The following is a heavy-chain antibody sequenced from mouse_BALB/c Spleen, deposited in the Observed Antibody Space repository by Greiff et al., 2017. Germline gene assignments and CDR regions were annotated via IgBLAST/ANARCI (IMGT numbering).Heavy chain of an antibody. CDR1: GYTFSSYW. Sequence: VQLQQSGAELMKPGASVKISCKATGYTFSSYWIEWVKQRPGHGLEWIGEILPGSGSTNYNEKFKGKATFTADTSSNTAYMQLSSLTSEDSAVYYCARKVATEGYAMDYWGQGTSVTVSS. CDR2: ILPGSGST. CDR3: ARKVATEGYAMDY. J-gene: IGHJ4*01. D-gene: IGHD1-1*01. V-gene: IGHV1-9*01.